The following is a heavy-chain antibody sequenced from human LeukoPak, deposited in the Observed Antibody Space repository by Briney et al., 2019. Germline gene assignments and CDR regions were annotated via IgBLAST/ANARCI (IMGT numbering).Heavy chain of an antibody. J-gene: IGHJ4*02. CDR2: ISSSGSTI. Sequence: GGSLRLSCAASGFTFSSYAMHWVRQAPGKGLEWVSYISSSGSTIYYADSVKGRFTISRDNAKNSLYLQMNSLRAEDTAVYYCARDPPEYCSGGSCWDYWGQGTLVTVSS. V-gene: IGHV3-48*04. CDR1: GFTFSSYA. CDR3: ARDPPEYCSGGSCWDY. D-gene: IGHD2-15*01.